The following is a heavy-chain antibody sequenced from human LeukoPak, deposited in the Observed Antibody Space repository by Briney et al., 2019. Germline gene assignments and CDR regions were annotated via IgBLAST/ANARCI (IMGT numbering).Heavy chain of an antibody. J-gene: IGHJ2*01. V-gene: IGHV3-21*01. CDR3: ARDEAGWYFDL. CDR2: IKSRSSDI. Sequence: GGSLRLSCAASGFTFSSYSMNWVRQAPGKGLEWVTYIKSRSSDINYADSVKGRFSISRDNAKNSLYLQMNSLRAEDTAVYYCARDEAGWYFDLWGRGTLVTVSS. CDR1: GFTFSSYS. D-gene: IGHD6-19*01.